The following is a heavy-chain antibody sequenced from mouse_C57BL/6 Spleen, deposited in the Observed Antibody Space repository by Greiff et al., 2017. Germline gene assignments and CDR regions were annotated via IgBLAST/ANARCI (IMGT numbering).Heavy chain of an antibody. CDR1: GYTFTSYW. V-gene: IGHV1-7*01. J-gene: IGHJ2*01. CDR3: AREGAAYSYYFYY. CDR2: INPSSGYT. Sequence: QVQLQQSGAELAKPGASVKLSCKASGYTFTSYWMHWVQQRPGQGLEWIGYINPSSGYTKYNQKFKDKATLTADKSSSTAYMQLSSLPYEDSAVYYCAREGAAYSYYFYYWGQGTTLTVSS. D-gene: IGHD2-10*01.